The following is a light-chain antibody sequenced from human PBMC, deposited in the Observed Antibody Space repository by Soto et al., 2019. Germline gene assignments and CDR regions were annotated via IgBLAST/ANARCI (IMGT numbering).Light chain of an antibody. CDR2: AAS. V-gene: IGKV1-12*01. CDR3: QQAKSFPLT. J-gene: IGKJ4*01. CDR1: QDISSW. Sequence: DIQVTQSPSSVSASVGDRVTITCRASQDISSWLSWYQQKPGKAPKLLISAASSLQSGVPSRFSGSGSGTDFTLTISSLQPEDFATYHCQQAKSFPLTFGGGTKVEIK.